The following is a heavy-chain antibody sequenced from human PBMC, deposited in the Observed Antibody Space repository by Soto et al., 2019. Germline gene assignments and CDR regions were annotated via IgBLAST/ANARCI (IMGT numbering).Heavy chain of an antibody. CDR1: GITFISYW. D-gene: IGHD1-26*01. J-gene: IGHJ4*02. CDR3: ARGSVGANIDS. Sequence: GGSLRLSCAASGITFISYWMHWVRQVPGKGLVWVAHINSDGSTTTYADSVKGRFTISRDNAKSTLDLQMNGLRAEDTAVYYCARGSVGANIDSWGQGTLVTVSS. V-gene: IGHV3-74*03. CDR2: INSDGSTT.